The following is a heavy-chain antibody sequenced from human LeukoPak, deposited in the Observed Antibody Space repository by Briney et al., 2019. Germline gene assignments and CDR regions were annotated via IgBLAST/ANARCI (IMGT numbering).Heavy chain of an antibody. CDR1: GYTFTDYY. J-gene: IGHJ4*02. V-gene: IGHV1-2*02. CDR2: INTNSGET. Sequence: ASVKVSCKTSGYTFTDYYIRWVRQAPGQGLEWMGWINTNSGETNSAQKFQGRVTMTRDTSISTAYMELRRVTSDDTAVYYCARDRDYSNTERGFDYWGQGTLVTVSS. CDR3: ARDRDYSNTERGFDY. D-gene: IGHD4-11*01.